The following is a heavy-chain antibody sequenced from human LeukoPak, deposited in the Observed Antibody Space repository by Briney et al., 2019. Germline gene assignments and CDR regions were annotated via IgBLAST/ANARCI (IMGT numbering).Heavy chain of an antibody. CDR1: GFTFSSYE. D-gene: IGHD3-3*01. J-gene: IGHJ4*02. Sequence: SGGSLRLSCAASGFTFSSYEMNWVRQAPGKGLEWVSYISSSGSTIYYADSVKGRFTISRDNAKNSLYLRMNSLRAEDTAVYYCARDRTGITIFGVVIPFDYWGQGTLVTVSS. CDR3: ARDRTGITIFGVVIPFDY. V-gene: IGHV3-48*03. CDR2: ISSSGSTI.